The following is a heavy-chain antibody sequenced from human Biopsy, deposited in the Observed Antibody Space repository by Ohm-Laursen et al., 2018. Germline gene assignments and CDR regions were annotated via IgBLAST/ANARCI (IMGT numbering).Heavy chain of an antibody. J-gene: IGHJ5*02. CDR1: GFTFSDYY. Sequence: SLRLSCAASGFTFSDYYMSWVRQAPGQGLEWLSYISRSGSIIDYADSVKGRFTISRDNSKNTLYLQMNSVRADDTAIYYCAKGGSITIFVVVINNCFDPWGQGTRVTVSS. CDR2: ISRSGSII. D-gene: IGHD3-3*01. V-gene: IGHV3-11*01. CDR3: AKGGSITIFVVVINNCFDP.